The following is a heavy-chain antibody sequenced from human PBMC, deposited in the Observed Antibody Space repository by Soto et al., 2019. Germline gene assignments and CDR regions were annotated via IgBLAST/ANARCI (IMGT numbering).Heavy chain of an antibody. V-gene: IGHV3-21*01. D-gene: IGHD5-12*01. Sequence: EVHLVESGGGLVKPGGSLRLSCTASGFNFKDFTMNWVRQAPGMGLEWVSSISSSGSFKYYADSMDGRFTISRDNDKNSLYLQLTSLRGEDTAVYYCARDDLYDITGYDSCGQGTLVTVCS. CDR1: GFNFKDFT. CDR3: ARDDLYDITGYDS. J-gene: IGHJ5*02. CDR2: ISSSGSFK.